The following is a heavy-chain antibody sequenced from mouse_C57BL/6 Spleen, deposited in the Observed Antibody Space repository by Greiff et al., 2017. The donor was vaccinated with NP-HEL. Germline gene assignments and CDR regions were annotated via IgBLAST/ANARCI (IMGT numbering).Heavy chain of an antibody. V-gene: IGHV1-26*01. CDR1: GYTFTDYY. Sequence: EVQLQQSGPELVKPGASVKISCKASGYTFTDYYMNWVKQSHGKSLEWIGDINPNNGGTSYNQKFKGKATLTVDKSSSTAYMELRSLTSEDSAVYYCARGEASPGYWGQGTTLTVSS. D-gene: IGHD6-1*01. CDR3: ARGEASPGY. J-gene: IGHJ2*01. CDR2: INPNNGGT.